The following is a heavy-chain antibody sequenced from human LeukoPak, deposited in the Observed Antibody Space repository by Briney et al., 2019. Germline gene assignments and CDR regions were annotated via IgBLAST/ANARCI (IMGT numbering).Heavy chain of an antibody. Sequence: AASVKVSCKASGYTFTGYYMHWVRQAPGQGLEWMGWINPNSGGTNYAQKFQGRVTMTRDTSISTAYMELSRLRSDDTAVYYCASGDIVVVPTLDYWGQGTLVTVPS. CDR2: INPNSGGT. V-gene: IGHV1-2*02. CDR3: ASGDIVVVPTLDY. CDR1: GYTFTGYY. J-gene: IGHJ4*02. D-gene: IGHD2-2*01.